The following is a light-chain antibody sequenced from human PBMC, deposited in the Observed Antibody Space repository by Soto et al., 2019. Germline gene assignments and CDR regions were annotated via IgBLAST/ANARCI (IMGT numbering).Light chain of an antibody. V-gene: IGKV3-20*01. CDR1: QSVTRSF. J-gene: IGKJ3*01. Sequence: EIVLTQSPGTLSLSPGERVTLSCRASQSVTRSFLAWYQQKPGQAPRLLIYCASSRATGSPDRFSGSGSVTDFTLTITSLEPEDVAVYYCQQYGSSPQAFGPGTKVDIK. CDR3: QQYGSSPQA. CDR2: CAS.